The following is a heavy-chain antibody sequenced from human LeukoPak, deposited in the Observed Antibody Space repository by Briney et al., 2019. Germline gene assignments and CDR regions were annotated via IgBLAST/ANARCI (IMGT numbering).Heavy chain of an antibody. CDR3: VKWKADSGSPRFGH. V-gene: IGHV3-23*01. CDR1: GFTFSSYA. CDR2: LSVSGGST. D-gene: IGHD1-26*01. J-gene: IGHJ4*02. Sequence: GGSLRLSCAASGFTFSSYAMSWVRQAPGKGLDWVSALSVSGGSTYYADSVKGRFTISRDNSRNTLYLQMNSLRAEDTAVYYCVKWKADSGSPRFGHWGQGTLVTVSS.